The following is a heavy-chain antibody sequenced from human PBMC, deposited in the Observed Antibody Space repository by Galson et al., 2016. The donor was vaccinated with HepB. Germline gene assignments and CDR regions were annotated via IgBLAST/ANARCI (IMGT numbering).Heavy chain of an antibody. J-gene: IGHJ3*02. CDR2: IWYDGTNK. V-gene: IGHV3-33*01. CDR3: ARKVLHHFDSSGYFPGPLDM. CDR1: GFTFSSYG. D-gene: IGHD3-22*01. Sequence: SLRLSCAASGFTFSSYGIHWVRQAPGKGLEWVAVIWYDGTNKYYVDSVKGRFTISRDNSKNTVFLQMNNLRAEDTALYYCARKVLHHFDSSGYFPGPLDMWGQGTLVTVSS.